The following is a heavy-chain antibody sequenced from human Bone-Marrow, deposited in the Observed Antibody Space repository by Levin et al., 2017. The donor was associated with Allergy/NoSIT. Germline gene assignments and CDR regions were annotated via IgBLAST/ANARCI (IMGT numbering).Heavy chain of an antibody. CDR1: GDSISSGGYY. CDR2: IYHSGNT. V-gene: IGHV4-31*03. J-gene: IGHJ4*02. D-gene: IGHD4-17*01. CDR3: ARVGAFDGYGDYEYYFDF. Sequence: SETLSLTCTVSGDSISSGGYYWSWIRQRPGKALEWIGYIYHSGNTHYNPSLKSRVEMSVDASKNQFSLRLTSVTAADTALYYCARVGAFDGYGDYEYYFDFWGQGTPVTVSS.